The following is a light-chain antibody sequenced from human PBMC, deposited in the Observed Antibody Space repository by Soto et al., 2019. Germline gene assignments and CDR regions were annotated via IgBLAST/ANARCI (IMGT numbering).Light chain of an antibody. Sequence: DIQMTQSPSSLSAFVGDRVSITCQASHAVRYYLNWYQQKPGKAPKLLIYDVSNLDTGVPSRFSGSGSGTDFILTITSLQPEDIATYYCQQYDNLPFTLGGGTKVEIK. CDR2: DVS. V-gene: IGKV1-33*01. J-gene: IGKJ4*01. CDR3: QQYDNLPFT. CDR1: HAVRYY.